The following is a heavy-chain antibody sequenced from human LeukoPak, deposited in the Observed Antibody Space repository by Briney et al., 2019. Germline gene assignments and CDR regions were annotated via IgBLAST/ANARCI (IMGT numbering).Heavy chain of an antibody. CDR2: ISGSGGST. Sequence: GGSLRLSCAASGFTFSSYGMSWVRQAPGKGLEWVSAISGSGGSTYYADSVKGRFTISRDNSRNTLYLQMNSLRPGDTAVYYCARATVMIDLDYWGQGTLVTVSS. J-gene: IGHJ4*02. D-gene: IGHD3-22*01. CDR3: ARATVMIDLDY. CDR1: GFTFSSYG. V-gene: IGHV3-23*01.